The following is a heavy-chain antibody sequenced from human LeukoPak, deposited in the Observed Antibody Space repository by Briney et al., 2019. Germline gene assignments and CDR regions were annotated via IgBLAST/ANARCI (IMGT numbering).Heavy chain of an antibody. CDR3: TTDRIYDILTGYYTTDY. CDR1: GFTFSSYA. J-gene: IGHJ4*02. V-gene: IGHV3-23*01. D-gene: IGHD3-9*01. CDR2: ISGSGGST. Sequence: GGSLRLSCAASGFTFSSYAMSWVRQAPGKGLEWVSAISGSGGSTYYADSVKGRFTISRDNSKNTLYLQMNSLKTEDTAVYYCTTDRIYDILTGYYTTDYWGQGTLVTVSS.